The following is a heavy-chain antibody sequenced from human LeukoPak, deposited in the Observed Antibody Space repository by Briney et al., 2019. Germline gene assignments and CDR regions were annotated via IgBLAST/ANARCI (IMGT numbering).Heavy chain of an antibody. D-gene: IGHD6-19*01. J-gene: IGHJ4*02. CDR2: IYPADSTA. V-gene: IGHV5-51*01. CDR3: ARGQWLVREHFDY. CDR1: GYSFTTYW. Sequence: GESLKISCKASGYSFTTYWIGWVRQMPGKGLEWMGIIYPADSTAHYSPSFQGQVTISVDKSINTAYLQWSRLKASDTAMYYCARGQWLVREHFDYWGQGTLVTVSS.